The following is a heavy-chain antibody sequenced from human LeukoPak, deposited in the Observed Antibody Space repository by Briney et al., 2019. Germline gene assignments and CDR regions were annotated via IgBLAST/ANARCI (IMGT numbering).Heavy chain of an antibody. Sequence: GASVKVSCKVSGYTLTELSMHWVRQAPGKGLEWMGGFDPEDGETIYAQKFQGRVTMTEDTSTDTAYVELSSLRSEDTAVYYCATHSLYTVDAFDIWGQGTMVTVSS. V-gene: IGHV1-24*01. CDR3: ATHSLYTVDAFDI. J-gene: IGHJ3*02. CDR2: FDPEDGET. D-gene: IGHD2-2*02. CDR1: GYTLTELS.